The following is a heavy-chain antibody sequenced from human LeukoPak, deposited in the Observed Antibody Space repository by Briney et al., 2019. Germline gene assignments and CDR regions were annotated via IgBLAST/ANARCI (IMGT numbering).Heavy chain of an antibody. J-gene: IGHJ4*02. CDR3: ARSISGYSSSYLV. CDR2: IYYSGST. D-gene: IGHD6-13*01. Sequence: SETLSLTCTVSGGSISSSSYYWGWIRQPPGKGLEWIGSIYYSGSTYYNPSLKSRVIISVDTSKNQFSLKLSSVTAADTAVYYCARSISGYSSSYLVWGQGTLVTVSS. V-gene: IGHV4-39*01. CDR1: GGSISSSSYY.